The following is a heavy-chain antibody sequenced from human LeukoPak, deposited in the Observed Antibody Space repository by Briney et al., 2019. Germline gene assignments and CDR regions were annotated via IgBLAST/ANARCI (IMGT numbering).Heavy chain of an antibody. V-gene: IGHV3-21*01. D-gene: IGHD3-22*01. CDR2: ISSSSSYI. J-gene: IGHJ4*02. CDR1: GFSINRNY. CDR3: ARDSYYDRTFDY. Sequence: NPGGSLRLSCAASGFSINRNYMSWVRQAPGKGLEWVSSISSSSSYIYYADSVKGRFTISRDNAKNSLYLQMNSLRAEDTAVYYCARDSYYDRTFDYWGQGTLVTVSS.